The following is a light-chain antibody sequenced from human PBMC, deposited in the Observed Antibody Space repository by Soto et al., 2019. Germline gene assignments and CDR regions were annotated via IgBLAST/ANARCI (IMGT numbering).Light chain of an antibody. CDR2: ADN. V-gene: IGLV1-40*01. CDR1: SSNIGAGYD. CDR3: ESYDSSLSGSV. J-gene: IGLJ2*01. Sequence: QSVLTQPPSVSGAPGQRATISSPGSSSNIGAGYDVHWYQQLPGTAPKLLIYADNNRPSGVPDRFSGSKSGTSASLAITGLQAEDEADYYCESYDSSLSGSVFGGGTKVTVL.